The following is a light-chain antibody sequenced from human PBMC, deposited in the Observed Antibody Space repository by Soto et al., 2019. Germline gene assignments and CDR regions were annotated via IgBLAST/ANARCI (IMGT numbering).Light chain of an antibody. CDR3: QQYNNWPPWT. CDR2: HAS. J-gene: IGKJ1*01. CDR1: QSVSTN. Sequence: EIVMTQSPATLSVSPGERATLSCRASQSVSTNLAWYQQKPGQAPRLLIYHASTRAAGIPARFSGSGSGTEFTLTISSLQSGDFAVYHCQQYNNWPPWTFGQGTKVDIK. V-gene: IGKV3D-15*01.